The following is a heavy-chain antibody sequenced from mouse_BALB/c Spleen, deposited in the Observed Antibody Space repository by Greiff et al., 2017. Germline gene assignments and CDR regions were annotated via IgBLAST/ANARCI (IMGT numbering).Heavy chain of an antibody. CDR2: IRSKSNNYAT. J-gene: IGHJ4*01. V-gene: IGHV10-1*02. D-gene: IGHD1-1*01. CDR1: GFTFNTYA. Sequence: GGGLVQPKGSLKLSCAASGFTFNTYAMNWVRQAPGKGLEWVARIRSKSNNYATYYADSVKDRFTISRDDSQSMLYLQMNNLKTEDTAMYYCVRLQFISYAMDYWGQGTSVTVSS. CDR3: VRLQFISYAMDY.